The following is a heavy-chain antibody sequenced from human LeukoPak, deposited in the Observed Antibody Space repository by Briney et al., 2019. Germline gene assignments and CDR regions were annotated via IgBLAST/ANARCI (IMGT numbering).Heavy chain of an antibody. J-gene: IGHJ4*02. Sequence: PGGSLRLSCAASGFTFSSYGMHWVRQAPGKGLEWVAVISYDGSNKYYADSVKGRFTISRDNSKNTLYLQMNSPRAEDTAVYYCAKEHDYGDFFDYWGQGTQVTVSS. D-gene: IGHD4-17*01. CDR2: ISYDGSNK. CDR1: GFTFSSYG. V-gene: IGHV3-30*18. CDR3: AKEHDYGDFFDY.